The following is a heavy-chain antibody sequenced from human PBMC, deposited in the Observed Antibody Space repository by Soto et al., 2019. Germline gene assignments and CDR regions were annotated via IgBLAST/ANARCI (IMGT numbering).Heavy chain of an antibody. J-gene: IGHJ3*02. Sequence: QITLKESGPTLVKPTQTLTLTCTFSGFSLSTSGVGVGWIRQPPGKALEWLALIYWDDDKRYSPSLKSRLTITKDTSKNQVVLTMTNVDPVDTATYYCAHTVPHFDVLTGYYRDAFDIWGQGTMVSVSS. V-gene: IGHV2-5*02. D-gene: IGHD3-9*01. CDR1: GFSLSTSGVG. CDR3: AHTVPHFDVLTGYYRDAFDI. CDR2: IYWDDDK.